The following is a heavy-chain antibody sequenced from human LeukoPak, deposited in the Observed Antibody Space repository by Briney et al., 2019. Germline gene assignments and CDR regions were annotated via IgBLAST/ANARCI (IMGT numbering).Heavy chain of an antibody. V-gene: IGHV3-23*01. Sequence: GGSLRLSCAASGFTFSNYAMSWVRQAPGKRLEWVSAISGSGGSTYYADSVKGRFTISRDNSKNTLYLQMNSLRAEDTAVYYCAKEISSGWYPAESFQHWGQGTLVTVSS. CDR3: AKEISSGWYPAESFQH. D-gene: IGHD6-19*01. J-gene: IGHJ1*01. CDR2: ISGSGGST. CDR1: GFTFSNYA.